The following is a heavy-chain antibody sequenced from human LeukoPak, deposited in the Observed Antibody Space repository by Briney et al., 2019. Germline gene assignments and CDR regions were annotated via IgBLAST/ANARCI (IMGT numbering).Heavy chain of an antibody. D-gene: IGHD3-22*01. V-gene: IGHV1-18*01. J-gene: IGHJ4*02. CDR2: ISAYNGNT. Sequence: ASVKVSCKASGYTFTSYGISWVRQAPGQGLEWMGWISAYNGNTNYAQKLQGRVTMTTDTSTSTAYLELRSLRSDDTAVYYCARVYYDSSGYYYVDDYWGQGTLVTVSS. CDR1: GYTFTSYG. CDR3: ARVYYDSSGYYYVDDY.